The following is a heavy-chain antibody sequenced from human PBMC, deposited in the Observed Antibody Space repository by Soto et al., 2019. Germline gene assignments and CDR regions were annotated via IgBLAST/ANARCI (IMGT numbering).Heavy chain of an antibody. Sequence: GGSLRLSCAASGFTFSSYSMNWVRQAPGKGLEWVSSISSSSSYIYYADSVKGRFTISRDNAKNSLYLQMNSLRAEDTAVYYCARDPRLYYYGSGSYQNDYWGQGTLVTVSS. V-gene: IGHV3-21*01. CDR2: ISSSSSYI. D-gene: IGHD3-10*01. CDR3: ARDPRLYYYGSGSYQNDY. J-gene: IGHJ4*02. CDR1: GFTFSSYS.